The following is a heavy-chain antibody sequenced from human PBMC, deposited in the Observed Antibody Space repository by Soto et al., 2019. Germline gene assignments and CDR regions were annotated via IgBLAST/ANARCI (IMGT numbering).Heavy chain of an antibody. CDR2: SSPRGDTI. Sequence: VQLVESGGGLVQPGGSLRLSCVASGFSLANYPMNWVRQTPGKGLEWISYSSPRGDTIYYADSVEGRFTISRDNARSSWSLHMSSLGDEDSALYYCAKGPHTNVGWPYYFESWGQGVPVTVSS. CDR1: GFSLANYP. V-gene: IGHV3-48*02. CDR3: AKGPHTNVGWPYYFES. D-gene: IGHD6-19*01. J-gene: IGHJ4*02.